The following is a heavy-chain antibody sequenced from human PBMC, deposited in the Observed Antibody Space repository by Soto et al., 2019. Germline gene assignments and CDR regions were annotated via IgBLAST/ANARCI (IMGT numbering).Heavy chain of an antibody. CDR1: GFDFSTYA. Sequence: EVHLLESGGTLVQPGGSLRPSCAASGFDFSTYAMTWVRQAPGKGLEWVSGIINSGATTYYADSVKGRFTISRDNSRNTLYLQMNSLRVDDTAMYYCAKDWPGTSSVTSDFWGQGTLVTVSS. CDR2: IINSGATT. J-gene: IGHJ4*02. V-gene: IGHV3-23*01. D-gene: IGHD4-17*01. CDR3: AKDWPGTSSVTSDF.